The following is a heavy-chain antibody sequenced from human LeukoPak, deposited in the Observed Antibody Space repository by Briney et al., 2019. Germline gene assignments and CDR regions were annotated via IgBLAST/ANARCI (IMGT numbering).Heavy chain of an antibody. Sequence: SVKVSCKASGGTFSSYAISWVRQAPGQGLEWMGRIIPILGIANYAQKFQGRVTITADKSTSTAYMELSSLRSEDTAVYYCARDMIGGITMVRGVTPPEWWFDPWGQGTLVTVSS. V-gene: IGHV1-69*04. CDR1: GGTFSSYA. J-gene: IGHJ5*02. D-gene: IGHD3-10*01. CDR2: IIPILGIA. CDR3: ARDMIGGITMVRGVTPPEWWFDP.